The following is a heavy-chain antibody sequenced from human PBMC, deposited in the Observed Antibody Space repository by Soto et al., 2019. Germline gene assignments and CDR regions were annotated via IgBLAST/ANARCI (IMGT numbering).Heavy chain of an antibody. Sequence: GGSLRLSCAASGFTFSSDWMHWVRQAPGKGLVWVSRINTDGSGTSYADSVKGRFTISRDNAKNTLYLQMNSLRAEDTAMYYCTRDRPGPQYYFDYWGQGNMVTV. CDR2: INTDGSGT. J-gene: IGHJ4*02. D-gene: IGHD6-6*01. V-gene: IGHV3-74*01. CDR1: GFTFSSDW. CDR3: TRDRPGPQYYFDY.